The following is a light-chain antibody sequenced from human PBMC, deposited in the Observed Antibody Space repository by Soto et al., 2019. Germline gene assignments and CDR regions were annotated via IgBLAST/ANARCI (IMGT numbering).Light chain of an antibody. CDR1: ESVRTS. J-gene: IGKJ1*01. CDR2: GAS. Sequence: EVVLTQSPATLSVSPGERATLSCRASESVRTSLAWYQQKPGRSPSLLIFGASTRATGLPARFSGSGSGEEFTLTISSLQSEDFAVYYCQQYADSPRTFGQGTKVDIK. CDR3: QQYADSPRT. V-gene: IGKV3-15*01.